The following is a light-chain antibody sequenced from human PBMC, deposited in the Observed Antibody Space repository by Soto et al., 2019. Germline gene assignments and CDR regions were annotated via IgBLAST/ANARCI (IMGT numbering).Light chain of an antibody. CDR2: SNN. CDR1: SSNIGSNY. CDR3: AAWDDSLSGYV. V-gene: IGLV1-47*02. J-gene: IGLJ1*01. Sequence: QSVLTQPPSASGTPGERVTISCSGGSSNIGSNYVYWYQQLPGTAPKLLIYSNNERPSGVPARFSGSKSGTSASLAISGLRSEDEADYFCAAWDDSLSGYVFGTGTKVTVL.